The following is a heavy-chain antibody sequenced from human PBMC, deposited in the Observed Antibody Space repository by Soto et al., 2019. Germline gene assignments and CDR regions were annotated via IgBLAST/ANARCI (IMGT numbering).Heavy chain of an antibody. D-gene: IGHD2-15*01. Sequence: VGSLRLSCAASGFTFSSYAMGWVRQGPGKGLEWDAVVSIGGSTHYADSVRGRFTISRDNSKKTLSLQMNSLTAEDTAVYFCAKRRGAGGHFDYWGQGALVTVSS. CDR1: GFTFSSYA. J-gene: IGHJ4*02. CDR3: AKRRGAGGHFDY. CDR2: VSIGGST. V-gene: IGHV3-23*01.